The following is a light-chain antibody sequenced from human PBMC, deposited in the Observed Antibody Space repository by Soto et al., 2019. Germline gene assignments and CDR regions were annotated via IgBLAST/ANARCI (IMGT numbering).Light chain of an antibody. CDR1: QSISTW. Sequence: DIQMTQSPSTLSASVGDRVTITCRAGQSISTWFAWYQQKPGQAPKLLISAASNLESGVPSRFSGSGSGTEFTLTISGLQPDDFATYYCQQYNTYSWTFGQGTKVDIK. CDR3: QQYNTYSWT. J-gene: IGKJ1*01. V-gene: IGKV1-5*01. CDR2: AAS.